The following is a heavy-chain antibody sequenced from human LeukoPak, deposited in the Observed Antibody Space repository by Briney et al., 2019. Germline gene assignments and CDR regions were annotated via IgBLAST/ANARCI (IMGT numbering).Heavy chain of an antibody. D-gene: IGHD3-16*02. V-gene: IGHV3-48*04. CDR3: ARALGYDYVWGSYRSGDY. CDR1: GFTFSSNW. Sequence: GGSLRLSCAASGFTFSSNWMHWVRHAPGKGLEWVSYISSSGSTIYYADSVKGRFTISRDNAKNSLYLQMNSLRAEDTAIYYCARALGYDYVWGSYRSGDYWGQGTLVTVSS. CDR2: ISSSGSTI. J-gene: IGHJ4*02.